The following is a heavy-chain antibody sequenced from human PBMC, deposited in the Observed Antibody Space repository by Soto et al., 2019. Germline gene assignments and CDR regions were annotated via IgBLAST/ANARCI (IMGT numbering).Heavy chain of an antibody. J-gene: IGHJ3*02. Sequence: PSETLSLTCTVSGGSISSYYWSWIRQPPGKGLEWIGYIYYSGSTNYNPSLKSRVTISVDTSKNQFSLKLSSVTAADTAVYYCARLMPGTETDAFDIWGQGTMVTVSS. CDR3: ARLMPGTETDAFDI. V-gene: IGHV4-59*01. CDR2: IYYSGST. CDR1: GGSISSYY. D-gene: IGHD2-8*01.